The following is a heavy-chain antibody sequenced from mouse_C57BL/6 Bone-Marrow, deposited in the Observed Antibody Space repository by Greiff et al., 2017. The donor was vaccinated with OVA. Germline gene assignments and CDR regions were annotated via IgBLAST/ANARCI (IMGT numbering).Heavy chain of an antibody. Sequence: VQLQQSGPELVKPGASVKMSCKASGYTFTDYNMHWVKQSHGKSLEWIGYINPNNGGTSYNQKFKGKATMTVNKSSSTAYIALRSLTSDDSAVYYCARWPLFDYWGQGTTLTVSS. J-gene: IGHJ2*01. CDR2: INPNNGGT. CDR1: GYTFTDYN. CDR3: ARWPLFDY. V-gene: IGHV1-22*01.